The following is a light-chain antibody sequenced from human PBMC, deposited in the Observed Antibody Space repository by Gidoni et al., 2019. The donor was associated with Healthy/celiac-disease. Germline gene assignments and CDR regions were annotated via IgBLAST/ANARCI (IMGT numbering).Light chain of an antibody. CDR1: QSVSSSD. V-gene: IGKV3-20*01. CDR2: GAS. Sequence: EIVLTQSPGTLSLSPGERATLSCRASQSVSSSDLAWYQQKPGQAPRLLIYGASSRATGIPDRFSGSGSGTDFTLTISRLEPADFAVYYCQQYGSSPLFGQGTRLEIK. CDR3: QQYGSSPL. J-gene: IGKJ5*01.